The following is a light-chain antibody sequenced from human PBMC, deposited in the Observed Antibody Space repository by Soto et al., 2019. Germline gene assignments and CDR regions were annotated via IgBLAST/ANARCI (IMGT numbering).Light chain of an antibody. V-gene: IGKV3-11*01. Sequence: IELTQSPTALSLSPGERATLSCRASQSVSSYLAWYQQKPGQAPRLLIYDASNRATGIPARFSGSGSGTDFTLTISSLEPEDFAVYYCQQRSNWPLTFGGGTKVDTK. CDR2: DAS. CDR3: QQRSNWPLT. CDR1: QSVSSY. J-gene: IGKJ4*01.